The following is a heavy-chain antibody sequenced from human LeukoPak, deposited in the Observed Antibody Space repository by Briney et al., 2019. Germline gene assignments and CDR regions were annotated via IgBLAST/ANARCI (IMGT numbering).Heavy chain of an antibody. CDR1: GGSISNYY. CDR2: VYTSTNT. D-gene: IGHD5-12*01. J-gene: IGHJ4*01. CDR3: ARSRFLLDNGYQYFFDS. Sequence: SETLXLTCTVTGGSISNYYWSWIRQPAGKRLEWIGRVYTSTNTNYNPSLKSRVTMSIDTSKNQFSLKLISVTAADTAVYYCARSRFLLDNGYQYFFDSWGQGTLVTVSS. V-gene: IGHV4-4*07.